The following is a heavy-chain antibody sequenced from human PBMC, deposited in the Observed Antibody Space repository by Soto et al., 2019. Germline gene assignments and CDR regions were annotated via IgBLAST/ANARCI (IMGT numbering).Heavy chain of an antibody. D-gene: IGHD3-22*01. J-gene: IGHJ5*02. Sequence: PGGSLRLSCAASGFTFSSYWMHWVRQAPGKGLVWVSRIKSDGSSTSYADSVKGRFTISRANSKNTLSLHMNSLRPEDTAVYHCAEHPYYYDSSGDTWFDPWGQGILLTVPS. CDR2: IKSDGSST. V-gene: IGHV3-74*01. CDR3: AEHPYYYDSSGDTWFDP. CDR1: GFTFSSYW.